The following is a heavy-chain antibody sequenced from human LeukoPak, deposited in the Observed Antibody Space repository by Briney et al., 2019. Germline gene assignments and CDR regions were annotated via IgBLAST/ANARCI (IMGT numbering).Heavy chain of an antibody. CDR1: GFTFSSYG. Sequence: GRSLRLSCAASGFTFSSYGMHWVRQAPGKGLEWVAVIPYDGSNKYYADSVKGRFTISRDNSKNTLYLQMNSLRAEDTAVYYCAKDLGYRTDYWGQGTLVTVSS. V-gene: IGHV3-30*18. D-gene: IGHD5-24*01. CDR3: AKDLGYRTDY. J-gene: IGHJ4*02. CDR2: IPYDGSNK.